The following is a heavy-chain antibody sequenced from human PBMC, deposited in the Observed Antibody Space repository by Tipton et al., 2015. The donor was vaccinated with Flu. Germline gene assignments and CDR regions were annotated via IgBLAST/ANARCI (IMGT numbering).Heavy chain of an antibody. CDR1: DGSFSGYY. J-gene: IGHJ5*02. V-gene: IGHV4-34*01. CDR2: INHRGRT. Sequence: GLVKPSETLSLTCAVYDGSFSGYYWTWIRQPPGKGLEWIGEINHRGRTNYNPSLKSRVTISVDTSKDQFSLKLSSVTAADTAVYYCARVVDFWSQGWFVPWGQGTLVPVSS. D-gene: IGHD3-3*01. CDR3: ARVVDFWSQGWFVP.